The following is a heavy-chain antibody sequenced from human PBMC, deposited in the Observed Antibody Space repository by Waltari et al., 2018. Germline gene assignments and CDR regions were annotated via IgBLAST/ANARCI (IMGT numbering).Heavy chain of an antibody. CDR1: GGSFSGYY. CDR3: ARERQLELGRTGVLDP. V-gene: IGHV4-34*02. CDR2: ITHNGKT. Sequence: QVRLEQWGAGLLKPSETLSLTCAVYGGSFSGYYWSWIRRSPEKGLEWIGEITHNGKTNYNPSLRGRITMAVDTSKNQFSLKMTSVTAADTALYYCARERQLELGRTGVLDPWSRGTPVTVSS. J-gene: IGHJ5*02. D-gene: IGHD1-1*01.